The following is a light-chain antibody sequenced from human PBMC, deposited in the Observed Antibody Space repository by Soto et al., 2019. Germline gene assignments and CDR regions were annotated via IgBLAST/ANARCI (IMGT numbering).Light chain of an antibody. J-gene: IGLJ3*02. Sequence: QSVLTQPASVSGSPGQSITISCTGSSSDVGGYEYVSWYQQYPGKPPELMIYEVSNRPSGVSNRFSGSKSGNTASLTISGLQAEDEANYYCSSYTSSSIPVFGGGTKVTVL. CDR2: EVS. V-gene: IGLV2-14*01. CDR1: SSDVGGYEY. CDR3: SSYTSSSIPV.